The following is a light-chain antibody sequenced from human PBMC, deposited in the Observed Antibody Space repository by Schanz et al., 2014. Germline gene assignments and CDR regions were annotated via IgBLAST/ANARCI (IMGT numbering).Light chain of an antibody. Sequence: QSALTQPASVSGSPGQSITISCTGTSSDVGAYNYVSWYQQHPGKAPKLMIYEVSKRPSGVPDRFSGSKSDNTASLTISGLQAEDEADYYCCSYAGSGLYVFGTGTKLTVL. CDR3: CSYAGSGLYV. CDR1: SSDVGAYNY. CDR2: EVS. J-gene: IGLJ1*01. V-gene: IGLV2-23*02.